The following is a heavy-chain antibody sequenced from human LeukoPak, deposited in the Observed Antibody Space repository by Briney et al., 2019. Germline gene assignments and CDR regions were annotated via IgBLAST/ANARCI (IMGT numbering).Heavy chain of an antibody. CDR3: ASSSSWSRGHFDY. CDR1: GGSISNGSYY. J-gene: IGHJ4*02. V-gene: IGHV4-61*02. D-gene: IGHD6-13*01. CDR2: INTSGST. Sequence: SQTLSLTCTVSGGSISNGSYYWSWIRQPAGKGLEWIGRINTSGSTNYNPSLKSRVTISVDTSKNQFSLKLSSVTAADTAVYYCASSSSWSRGHFDYWGQGTLVTVSS.